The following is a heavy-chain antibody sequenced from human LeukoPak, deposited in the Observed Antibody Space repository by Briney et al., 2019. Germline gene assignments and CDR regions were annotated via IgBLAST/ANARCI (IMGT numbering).Heavy chain of an antibody. Sequence: GGSLRLSCAASGFTSSSYSMNWVRQAPGKGLEWVSSISSSSSYIYYADSVKGRFTISRDNAKNSLYLQMNSLRAEDTAVYYCARESYYYDSSGPDYWGQGTLVTVSS. D-gene: IGHD3-22*01. J-gene: IGHJ4*02. CDR1: GFTSSSYS. V-gene: IGHV3-21*01. CDR3: ARESYYYDSSGPDY. CDR2: ISSSSSYI.